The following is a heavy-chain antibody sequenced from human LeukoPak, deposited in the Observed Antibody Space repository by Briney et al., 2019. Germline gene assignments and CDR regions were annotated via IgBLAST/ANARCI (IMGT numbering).Heavy chain of an antibody. J-gene: IGHJ6*02. D-gene: IGHD3-22*01. CDR1: GGSISSYY. CDR3: ARGYDNSDYSYFYYGMDV. CDR2: IYYSGST. Sequence: SETLSLTCTVSGGSISSYYWSWIRQPPGKGLEWIGYIYYSGSTNYNPSLKSRVTISVDTSKNQFSLKLSSVTAADTAVYYCARGYDNSDYSYFYYGMDVWGQGTTVTVSS. V-gene: IGHV4-59*01.